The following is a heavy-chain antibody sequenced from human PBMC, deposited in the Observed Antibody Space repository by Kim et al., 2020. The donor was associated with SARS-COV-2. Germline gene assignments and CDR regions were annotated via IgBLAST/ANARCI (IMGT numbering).Heavy chain of an antibody. V-gene: IGHV3-23*01. J-gene: IGHJ4*02. D-gene: IGHD5-12*01. CDR3: ARARAPSVYDSDY. Sequence: YADSVKGRFTISRDTSNNTLFLQMSSLSGEDTALYYCARARAPSVYDSDYWGQGTLVTVSS.